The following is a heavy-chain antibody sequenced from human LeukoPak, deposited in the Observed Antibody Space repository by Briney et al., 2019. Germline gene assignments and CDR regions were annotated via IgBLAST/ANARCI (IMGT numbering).Heavy chain of an antibody. Sequence: GGSLRLSCAAFGFTFGTYAMHWVRQAPGKGLEWVSAISGSGGSTYYADSVKGRFTISRDNSKNTLYLQMNSLRAEDTAVYYCAKMVYYYDSSGYYGDAFDIWGQGTMVTVSS. D-gene: IGHD3-22*01. CDR2: ISGSGGST. CDR1: GFTFGTYA. J-gene: IGHJ3*02. V-gene: IGHV3-23*01. CDR3: AKMVYYYDSSGYYGDAFDI.